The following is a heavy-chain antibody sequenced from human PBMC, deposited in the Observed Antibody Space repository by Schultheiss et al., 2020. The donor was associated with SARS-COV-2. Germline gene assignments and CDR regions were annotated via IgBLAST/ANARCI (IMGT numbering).Heavy chain of an antibody. V-gene: IGHV3-23*01. J-gene: IGHJ4*02. Sequence: GGSLRLSCAASGFTFSSYAMSWVRQAPGKGLEWVSAISGSGGSTYYADSVKGRFTISRDNSKNTLYLQMNSLRAEDTAVYYCANRWESQRYFDYWGQGTLVTVSS. CDR3: ANRWESQRYFDY. CDR1: GFTFSSYA. D-gene: IGHD1-26*01. CDR2: ISGSGGST.